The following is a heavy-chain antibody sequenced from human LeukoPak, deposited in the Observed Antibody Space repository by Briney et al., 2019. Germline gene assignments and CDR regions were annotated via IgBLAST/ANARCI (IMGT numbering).Heavy chain of an antibody. Sequence: SVKVSCKASGGTFSSYAISWVRQAPGQALEWMGRIIPILGIANYAQKFQGRVTITEDKSTSTAYMELSSLRSEDTAVYCCEFHPHGWQQLVFCDYWGQGTRVTVSS. CDR1: GGTFSSYA. V-gene: IGHV1-69*04. J-gene: IGHJ4*02. CDR2: IIPILGIA. D-gene: IGHD6-13*01. CDR3: EFHPHGWQQLVFCDY.